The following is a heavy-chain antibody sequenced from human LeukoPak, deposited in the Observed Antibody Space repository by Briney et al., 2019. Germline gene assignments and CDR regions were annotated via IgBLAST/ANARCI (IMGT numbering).Heavy chain of an antibody. D-gene: IGHD3-22*01. J-gene: IGHJ4*02. Sequence: SETLSLTCTVSGGSISSYYWSWIRQPPGRGLEWIGYIYYSGSTNYNPSLKSRVTISVDTSKNQFSLKLSSVTAADTAVYYCARGYYDSSGYYPLLDYWGQGTLVTVSS. CDR3: ARGYYDSSGYYPLLDY. V-gene: IGHV4-59*01. CDR2: IYYSGST. CDR1: GGSISSYY.